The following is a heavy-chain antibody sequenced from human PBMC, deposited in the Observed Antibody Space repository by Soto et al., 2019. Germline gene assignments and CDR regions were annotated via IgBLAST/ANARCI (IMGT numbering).Heavy chain of an antibody. CDR2: IYYSENT. Sequence: ASETLSLTCTVSGGSISSSSNHWGWIRQPPGKGLEWIGNIYYSENTYYNPSLKSRVTISVDTSKNQFSLRLTSVTAADTAVYYCAADLRYCSGGSCYWPPDYWGQGTLVTVSS. J-gene: IGHJ4*02. D-gene: IGHD2-15*01. CDR3: AADLRYCSGGSCYWPPDY. CDR1: GGSISSSSNH. V-gene: IGHV4-39*01.